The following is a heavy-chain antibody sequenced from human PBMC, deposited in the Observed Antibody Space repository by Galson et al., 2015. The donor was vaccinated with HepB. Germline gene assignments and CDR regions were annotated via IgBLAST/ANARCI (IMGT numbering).Heavy chain of an antibody. Sequence: SETLSLTCAVYGGSFSGYYWSWIRQPPGKGLEWIGEINHSGSTNYNPSLKSRVTISVDTSKNQFSLKLSSVTAADTAVYYCARGPRGSAGTRYWGQGTLVTVSS. CDR2: INHSGST. D-gene: IGHD6-13*01. V-gene: IGHV4-34*01. CDR3: ARGPRGSAGTRY. J-gene: IGHJ4*02. CDR1: GGSFSGYY.